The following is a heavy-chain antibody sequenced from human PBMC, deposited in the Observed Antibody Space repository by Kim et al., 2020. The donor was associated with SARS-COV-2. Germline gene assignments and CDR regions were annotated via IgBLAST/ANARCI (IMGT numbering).Heavy chain of an antibody. CDR1: GFTFSDYY. CDR2: ISSSSSYT. V-gene: IGHV3-11*06. CDR3: ARTRGIQLWTFAY. D-gene: IGHD5-18*01. Sequence: GGSLRLSCAASGFTFSDYYMSWIRQAPGKGLEWVSYISSSSSYTNYADSVKGRFTISRDNAKNSLYLQMNSLIAEDTAVYYCARTRGIQLWTFAYWCQGTLVTVSS. J-gene: IGHJ4*02.